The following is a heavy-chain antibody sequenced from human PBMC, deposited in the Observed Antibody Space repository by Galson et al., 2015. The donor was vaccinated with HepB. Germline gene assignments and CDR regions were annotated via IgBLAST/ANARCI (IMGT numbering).Heavy chain of an antibody. D-gene: IGHD6-25*01. CDR2: IYPGDSDT. J-gene: IGHJ4*02. V-gene: IGHV5-51*01. CDR3: ARRPGGQRPFDH. CDR1: GYNFNPYW. Sequence: QSGAEVTKPGESLKISCKASGYNFNPYWIGWVRQMPGKGLEWMGIIYPGDSDTTYSPSFQGRVTISVDKSISTAYLQWSSLQASDTAIYYCARRPGGQRPFDHWGQGTLVTVSP.